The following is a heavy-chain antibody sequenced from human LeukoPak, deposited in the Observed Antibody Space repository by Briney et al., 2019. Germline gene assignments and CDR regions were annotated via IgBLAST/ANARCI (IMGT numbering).Heavy chain of an antibody. CDR1: GGSIDNYY. V-gene: IGHV4-4*07. D-gene: IGHD2-15*01. CDR3: ARGRYCSADICSGGDAFDI. CDR2: IYTRGST. Sequence: SETLSLTCTVSGGSIDNYYWSWIRQPAGKGLEWIGRIYTRGSTNYNPSLKSRVTMSVDTSKNQFSLKLSSVTAADTAVYYCARGRYCSADICSGGDAFDIWGQGTMVSVSS. J-gene: IGHJ3*02.